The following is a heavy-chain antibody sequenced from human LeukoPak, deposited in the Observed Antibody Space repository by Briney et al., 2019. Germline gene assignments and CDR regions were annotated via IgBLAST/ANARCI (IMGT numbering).Heavy chain of an antibody. V-gene: IGHV4-39*07. CDR1: GGSVSSSSYY. D-gene: IGHD1-1*01. CDR3: ARDWNRYAY. Sequence: SETLSLTCTVSGGSVSSSSYYWGWIRQPPGKGLEWIGSIYYSGSTYYNPSLKSRVTISVDTSKSQFSLYMDSVTAADTAVYYCARDWNRYAYWGQGTLVTVSS. J-gene: IGHJ4*02. CDR2: IYYSGST.